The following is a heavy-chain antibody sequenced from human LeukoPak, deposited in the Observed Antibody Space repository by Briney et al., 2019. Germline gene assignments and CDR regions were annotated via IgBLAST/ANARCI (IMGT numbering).Heavy chain of an antibody. CDR2: IYHGGST. V-gene: IGHV4-34*01. Sequence: PSETLSLTCAVYGGSFSGYYWSWIRQPPGKGLEWIGYIYHGGSTYYNPSLKSRVTISVDRSKNQFSLKLSSVTAADTAVYYCAGGGHIGYGMDVWGQGTTVTVSS. CDR1: GGSFSGYY. J-gene: IGHJ6*02. CDR3: AGGGHIGYGMDV.